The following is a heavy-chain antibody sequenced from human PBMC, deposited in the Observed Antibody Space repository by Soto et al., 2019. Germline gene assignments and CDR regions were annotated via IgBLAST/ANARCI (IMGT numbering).Heavy chain of an antibody. J-gene: IGHJ6*02. D-gene: IGHD4-4*01. Sequence: PSETLSLTCAVSGGSISSGGYSWSWIRQPPGKGLEWIGYIYYSGSTNYNPSLKNRVTISVDTSKNQFSLKLSSVTAADTAVYYCARDRKVTSSYYYYGMDVWGQGTTVTVSS. CDR1: GGSISSGGYS. CDR2: IYYSGST. V-gene: IGHV4-61*08. CDR3: ARDRKVTSSYYYYGMDV.